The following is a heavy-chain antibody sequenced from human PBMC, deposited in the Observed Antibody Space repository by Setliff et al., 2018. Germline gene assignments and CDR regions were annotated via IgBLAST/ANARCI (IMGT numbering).Heavy chain of an antibody. CDR2: MHQSGRT. V-gene: IGHV4-34*01. J-gene: IGHJ6*03. D-gene: IGHD4-4*01. Sequence: PSVTLSLTCDAYDGAFSTYYWTWIRQPPGKGLEWIGEMHQSGRTNFNPSLKSRVTMSVDPSKNHFSLRVTSVTVADTAVYYCAREGPESDSSGYMEVWGQGTRVTVSS. CDR1: DGAFSTYY. CDR3: AREGPESDSSGYMEV.